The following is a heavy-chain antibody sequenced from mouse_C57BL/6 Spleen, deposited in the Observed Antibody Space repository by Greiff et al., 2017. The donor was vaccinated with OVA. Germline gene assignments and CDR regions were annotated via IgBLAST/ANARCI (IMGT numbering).Heavy chain of an antibody. J-gene: IGHJ2*01. CDR3: ARDQYYYGSFDY. CDR1: GFTFSDYY. CDR2: INYDGSST. Sequence: EVQLVESEGGLVQPGSSMKLSCTASGFTFSDYYMAWVRQVPEKGLEWVANINYDGSSTYYLDSLKSRFIISRDNAKNILYLQMSSLKSEDTATYYYARDQYYYGSFDYWGQGTTLTVSS. D-gene: IGHD1-1*01. V-gene: IGHV5-16*01.